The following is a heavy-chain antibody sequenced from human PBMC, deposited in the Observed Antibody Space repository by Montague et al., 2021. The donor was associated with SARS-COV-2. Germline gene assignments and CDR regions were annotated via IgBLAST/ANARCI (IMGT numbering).Heavy chain of an antibody. J-gene: IGHJ6*02. CDR1: GFTFSSYA. CDR2: IWYDGSNK. CDR3: ARDRGYSYGPTCYYYGMDV. Sequence: SLRLSCAASGFTFSSYAMHWVRQAPGKGLEWVAVIWYDGSNKYCADSVKGRFTISRDNSKNTLYLQMNSLRAEDTAVYYCARDRGYSYGPTCYYYGMDVWGQGTPVTVSS. V-gene: IGHV3-33*01. D-gene: IGHD5-18*01.